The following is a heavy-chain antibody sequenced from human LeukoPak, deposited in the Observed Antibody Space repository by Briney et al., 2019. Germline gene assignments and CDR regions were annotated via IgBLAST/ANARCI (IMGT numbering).Heavy chain of an antibody. D-gene: IGHD3-22*01. CDR3: ARDPPAVTIDSSLDY. CDR2: IIPILGIA. Sequence: SVKVSCKASGGTFSSYTISWVRQAPGQGLEWMGRIIPILGIANYAQKFQGRVTITADKSTSTAYMELSSLRSEDTPVYYCARDPPAVTIDSSLDYWGQGTLVTVSS. V-gene: IGHV1-69*04. CDR1: GGTFSSYT. J-gene: IGHJ4*02.